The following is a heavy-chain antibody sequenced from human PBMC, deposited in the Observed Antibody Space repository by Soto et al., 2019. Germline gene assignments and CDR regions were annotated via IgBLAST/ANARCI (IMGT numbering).Heavy chain of an antibody. Sequence: QLQLQESGSGLVKPSQTLSLTCAVSGGSISSGGYSWSWIRQPPGKGLEWIGYIYHSGSTYYNPSRKSRVTISVDRSKNQFSLKLSSVTAADTAVYYCASTEAYGDDAFDIWGQGTMVTVSS. CDR3: ASTEAYGDDAFDI. J-gene: IGHJ3*02. V-gene: IGHV4-30-2*01. CDR1: GGSISSGGYS. D-gene: IGHD3-16*01. CDR2: IYHSGST.